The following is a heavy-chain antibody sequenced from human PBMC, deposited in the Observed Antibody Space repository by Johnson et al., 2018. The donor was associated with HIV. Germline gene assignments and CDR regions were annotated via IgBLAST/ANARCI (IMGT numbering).Heavy chain of an antibody. CDR1: GFTFSSYG. CDR2: IRYDRSNK. J-gene: IGHJ3*02. D-gene: IGHD5-18*01. V-gene: IGHV3-30*02. Sequence: QVQLVESGGGVVQPGGSLRLSCAASGFTFSSYGMHWVRQAPGKGLEWVAIIRYDRSNKYYADSVKGRFTISRDDSKSTLNLQMNSLRAEDTAVYYCAKDSERGYSYGWCGFDIWGQGTMVTVSS. CDR3: AKDSERGYSYGWCGFDI.